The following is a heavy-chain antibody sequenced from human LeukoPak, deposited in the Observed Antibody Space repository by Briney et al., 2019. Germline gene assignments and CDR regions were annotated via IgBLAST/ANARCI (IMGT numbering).Heavy chain of an antibody. CDR3: ARGPGYGSGSYYNDY. CDR2: IYPGDSDT. J-gene: IGHJ4*02. V-gene: IGHV5-51*01. Sequence: GESLKISCKGSGYSFTRYWIGWVRQMSGKGLEWMGIIYPGDSDTRYSPSFQGQVTISADKSIGTAYLQWSSLKASDTAMYYCARGPGYGSGSYYNDYWGQGTLVTVSS. CDR1: GYSFTRYW. D-gene: IGHD3-10*01.